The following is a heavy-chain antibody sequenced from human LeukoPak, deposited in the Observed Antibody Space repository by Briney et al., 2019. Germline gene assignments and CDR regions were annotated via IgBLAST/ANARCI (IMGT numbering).Heavy chain of an antibody. D-gene: IGHD5-24*01. V-gene: IGHV4-39*02. J-gene: IGHJ4*02. Sequence: SETLSLTCTVSGGSISSNNYYWGWIRQPPGKGLEWIGSIYYSGSTYYNPSLKSRVTISVDTSKNQFSLKLSSVTAADTAVYYCAREVRDGYNYFDYWGQGTLVTVSS. CDR3: AREVRDGYNYFDY. CDR2: IYYSGST. CDR1: GGSISSNNYY.